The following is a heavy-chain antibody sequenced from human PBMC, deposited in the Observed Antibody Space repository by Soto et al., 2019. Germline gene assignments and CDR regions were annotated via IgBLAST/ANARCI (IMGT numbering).Heavy chain of an antibody. CDR1: GFSLSRYS. D-gene: IGHD5-12*01. J-gene: IGHJ4*02. CDR3: ARGGVATIFGDS. CDR2: IDSSGNTI. Sequence: EVQLVESGGGVVQPGGSLRVSCAASGFSLSRYSMNWVRQAPGKGLEWLSYIDSSGNTIYYADSVKGRFIISRDNAKNALYLQMNSLRDDDTALYYCARGGVATIFGDSWGQGTLVTVSS. V-gene: IGHV3-48*02.